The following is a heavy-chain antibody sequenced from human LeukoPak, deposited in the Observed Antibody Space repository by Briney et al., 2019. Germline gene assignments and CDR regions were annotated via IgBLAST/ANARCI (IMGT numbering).Heavy chain of an antibody. CDR2: ISAYNGNT. CDR1: GYTFTPYG. Sequence: ASVKVSCLACGYTFTPYGMSWLRQAPAQGLEGMGWISAYNGNTRYAQTRQGRVTMTTNKTTSTAHLELRSLRSDDTAVYYYARGRYCSGTSCYKVYYYYMDVWGKGTTVTVSS. CDR3: ARGRYCSGTSCYKVYYYYMDV. D-gene: IGHD2-2*02. V-gene: IGHV1-18*01. J-gene: IGHJ6*03.